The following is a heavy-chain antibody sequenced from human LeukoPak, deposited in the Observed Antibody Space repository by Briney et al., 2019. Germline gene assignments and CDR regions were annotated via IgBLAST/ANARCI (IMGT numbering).Heavy chain of an antibody. V-gene: IGHV4-30-4*08. Sequence: SQTLSLTXTVSGGSISSGDYYWSWIRQPPGKGLEWIGYIYYSGSTYYNPSLKSRVTISVDTSKNQFSLKLSSVTAADTAVYYCAGSRRDGYNFDYWGQGTLVTVSS. J-gene: IGHJ4*02. D-gene: IGHD5-24*01. CDR3: AGSRRDGYNFDY. CDR1: GGSISSGDYY. CDR2: IYYSGST.